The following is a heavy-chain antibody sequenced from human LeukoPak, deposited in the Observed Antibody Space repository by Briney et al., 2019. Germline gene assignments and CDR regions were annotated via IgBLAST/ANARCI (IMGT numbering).Heavy chain of an antibody. CDR1: GGSISSYY. J-gene: IGHJ4*02. CDR2: IYTSGST. D-gene: IGHD5-12*01. CDR3: ARDLAGDIVATIIPAQIYFDY. Sequence: SETLSLTCTVSGGSISSYYWSWIRQPAGKGLEWIGRIYTSGSTNYNPSLKSRVTMSVDTSKNQFSLKLSSVTAADTAVYYCARDLAGDIVATIIPAQIYFDYWGQGTLVTVSS. V-gene: IGHV4-4*07.